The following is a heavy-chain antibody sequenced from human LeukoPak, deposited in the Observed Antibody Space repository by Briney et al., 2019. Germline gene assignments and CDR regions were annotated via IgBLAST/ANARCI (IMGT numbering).Heavy chain of an antibody. CDR2: MNPNSGNT. D-gene: IGHD6-13*01. CDR3: ARIAAAGNRRLNY. J-gene: IGHJ4*02. V-gene: IGHV1-8*01. CDR1: GYTFTSYD. Sequence: GASVKVSCKASGYTFTSYDINWVRQATGQGLEWMGWMNPNSGNTGYAQKFQGRIIVSRNTSISTAYMELSSLTSEDTATYYCARIAAAGNRRLNYWGQGTLVTVAS.